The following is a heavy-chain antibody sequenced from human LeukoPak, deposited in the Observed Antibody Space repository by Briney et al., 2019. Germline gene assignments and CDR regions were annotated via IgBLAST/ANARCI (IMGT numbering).Heavy chain of an antibody. CDR1: GYTFTSYY. V-gene: IGHV1-46*01. J-gene: IGHJ4*02. Sequence: GASVKVSCKASGYTFTSYYMHWVRQAPGQGLEWMGIINPSGGDTSYAQKFQGRLTMTRDTSTNTVYMELTSLRFEDTAVYYCAREVMDNLRFDYWGQGTLVTVSS. D-gene: IGHD1-14*01. CDR3: AREVMDNLRFDY. CDR2: INPSGGDT.